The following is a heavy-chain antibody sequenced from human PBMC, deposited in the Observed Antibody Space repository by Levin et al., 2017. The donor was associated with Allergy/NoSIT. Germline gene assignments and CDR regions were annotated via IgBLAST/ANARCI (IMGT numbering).Heavy chain of an antibody. CDR2: ISGSGYTT. V-gene: IGHV3-23*01. J-gene: IGHJ6*03. CDR1: GFTFNTFA. Sequence: ASVKVSCAASGFTFNTFAMSWVRQAPGKGLEWVSSISGSGYTTHYADSVKGRLTTSRDNSKNTLDLHMNSLRAEDTAIYYCAKDLYPASRITTFFGGNYMDVWGKGTTVTVSS. D-gene: IGHD3-16*01. CDR3: AKDLYPASRITTFFGGNYMDV.